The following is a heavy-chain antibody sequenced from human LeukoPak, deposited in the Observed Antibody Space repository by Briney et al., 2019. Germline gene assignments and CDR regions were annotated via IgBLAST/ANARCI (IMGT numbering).Heavy chain of an antibody. CDR3: AKPSPGYSSGWYVVGGFDP. CDR1: GFTFSSYG. J-gene: IGHJ5*02. CDR2: ISYDGSNK. D-gene: IGHD6-19*01. V-gene: IGHV3-30*18. Sequence: GRSLRLSCAASGFTFSSYGMHWVRQAPGKGLEWVAVISYDGSNKYYADSVKGRFTISRDNSKNTLYLQMNSLGAEDTAVYYCAKPSPGYSSGWYVVGGFDPWGQGTLVTVSS.